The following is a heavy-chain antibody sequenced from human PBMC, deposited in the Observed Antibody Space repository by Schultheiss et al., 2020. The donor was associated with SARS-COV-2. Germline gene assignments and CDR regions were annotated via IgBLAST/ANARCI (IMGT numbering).Heavy chain of an antibody. J-gene: IGHJ6*02. Sequence: GRSLRLSCAASGFTFSSYSMNWVRQAPGKGLEWVSSISSSSSYIYYADSVKGRFTISRDNAKNSLYLQMNSLRAEDTAVYYCARDRSSTYYGMDVWGQGTTVTVSS. D-gene: IGHD2-2*01. CDR3: ARDRSSTYYGMDV. CDR1: GFTFSSYS. V-gene: IGHV3-21*01. CDR2: ISSSSSYI.